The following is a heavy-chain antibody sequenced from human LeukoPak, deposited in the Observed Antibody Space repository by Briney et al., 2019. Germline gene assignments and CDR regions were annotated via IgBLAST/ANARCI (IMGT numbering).Heavy chain of an antibody. CDR1: GFTLSRNW. Sequence: LGGSLRVSCEASGFTLSRNWLTWVRQAPGKGLEWVANINQDGSEKYYVDSVKGRFTISRDNAKNSLYLQMNSLRAEDTAVYYCAKRNAGTKFHLPYYFDYWGQGTLVTVSS. D-gene: IGHD2-8*01. J-gene: IGHJ4*02. CDR2: INQDGSEK. CDR3: AKRNAGTKFHLPYYFDY. V-gene: IGHV3-7*03.